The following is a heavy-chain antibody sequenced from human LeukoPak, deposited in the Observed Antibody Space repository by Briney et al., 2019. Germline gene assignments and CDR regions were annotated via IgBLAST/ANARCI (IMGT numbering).Heavy chain of an antibody. CDR3: ARDDYGDYVLRA. D-gene: IGHD4-17*01. J-gene: IGHJ5*02. V-gene: IGHV1-69*13. CDR1: GGTFSSYA. Sequence: ASVKVSCKASGGTFSSYAISWVRQAPGQGLEWTGGIIPIFGTANYAQKFQGRVTITADESTSTAYMELSSLRSEDTAVYYCARDDYGDYVLRAWGQGTLVTVSS. CDR2: IIPIFGTA.